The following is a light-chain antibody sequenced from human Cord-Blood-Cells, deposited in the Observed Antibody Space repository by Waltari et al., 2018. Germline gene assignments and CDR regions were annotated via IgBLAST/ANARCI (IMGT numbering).Light chain of an antibody. CDR3: QQRSNWPEWT. V-gene: IGKV3-11*01. CDR2: DAS. CDR1: QSVSSY. Sequence: EIVLTQSPATLSLSPGERATLSCRASQSVSSYCACYQQKPGQAPRLLIYDASNRATGIPARFSGSGSGTDFTLTISSLEHEDFAFYYCQQRSNWPEWTFGQGTKVEIK. J-gene: IGKJ1*01.